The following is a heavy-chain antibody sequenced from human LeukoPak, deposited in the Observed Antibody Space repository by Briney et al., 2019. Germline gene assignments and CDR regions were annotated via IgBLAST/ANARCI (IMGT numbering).Heavy chain of an antibody. CDR2: KDYSGST. Sequence: SETLSLTCTVSGGSVSRYYWSWIRQPPGKGLEWIGYKDYSGSTNYNRSLKSRVTISVDTSKNQFSLKLSSVTAADTAVYYCARVYYSSSYDYWYFDLWGRGTLVTVSS. CDR1: GGSVSRYY. V-gene: IGHV4-59*02. J-gene: IGHJ2*01. D-gene: IGHD6-13*01. CDR3: ARVYYSSSYDYWYFDL.